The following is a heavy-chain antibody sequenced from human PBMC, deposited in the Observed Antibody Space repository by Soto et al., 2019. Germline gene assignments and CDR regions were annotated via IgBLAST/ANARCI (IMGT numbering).Heavy chain of an antibody. J-gene: IGHJ6*02. Sequence: QVQLQQWGAGLLKPSETLSLTCAVYGGSFSGYYWSWIRQPPGKGLEWIGEINHSGSTNYNPSLKSRVTISVDTSKNQFSLKLSSVTAADTAVYYCARGSGFWRSSPTRMDDYYGMDVWGQGTTVNVSS. V-gene: IGHV4-34*01. CDR1: GGSFSGYY. CDR2: INHSGST. CDR3: ARGSGFWRSSPTRMDDYYGMDV. D-gene: IGHD6-6*01.